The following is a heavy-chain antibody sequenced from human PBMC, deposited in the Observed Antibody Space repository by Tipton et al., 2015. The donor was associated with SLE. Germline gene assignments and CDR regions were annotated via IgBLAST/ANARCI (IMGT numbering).Heavy chain of an antibody. CDR1: GGSISSGGYY. CDR3: ASDLAGSQAFDI. CDR2: IYYSGST. Sequence: TLSLTCTVSGGSISSGGYYWSWIRQHPGKGLEWIGYIYYSGSTYYNPSLKSRVTISVDTSKNQFSLKLSSVTAADTAVYYCASDLAGSQAFDIWGQGTMVTVSS. V-gene: IGHV4-31*03. J-gene: IGHJ3*02. D-gene: IGHD6-13*01.